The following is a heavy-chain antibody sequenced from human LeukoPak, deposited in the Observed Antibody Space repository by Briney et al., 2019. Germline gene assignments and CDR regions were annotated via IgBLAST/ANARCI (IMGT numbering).Heavy chain of an antibody. Sequence: ASVKVSCKASGGTFSSYAISWVRQAPGQGLEWMGGIIPIFGTANYAQKLQGRVTMTTDTSTSTAYMELRSLRSDDTAVYYCARDESPMITYPGYYFDYWGQGTLVTVSS. CDR1: GGTFSSYA. CDR3: ARDESPMITYPGYYFDY. J-gene: IGHJ4*02. CDR2: IIPIFGTA. D-gene: IGHD3-16*01. V-gene: IGHV1-69*05.